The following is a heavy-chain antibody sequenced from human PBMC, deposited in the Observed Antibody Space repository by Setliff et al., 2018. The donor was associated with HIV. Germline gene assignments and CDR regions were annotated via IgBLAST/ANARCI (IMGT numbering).Heavy chain of an antibody. J-gene: IGHJ4*02. Sequence: PSETLSLTCTVSGDTDFYWNWIRQPPGKGLEWIGYIHASGKTNYNPSLKSRVTISLDTSKMQFSLHLTSVTAADTAVYYCATRDPSGGNFLAYWGQGTLVTVSS. CDR2: IHASGKT. V-gene: IGHV4-4*09. CDR1: GDTDFY. CDR3: ATRDPSGGNFLAY. D-gene: IGHD2-21*02.